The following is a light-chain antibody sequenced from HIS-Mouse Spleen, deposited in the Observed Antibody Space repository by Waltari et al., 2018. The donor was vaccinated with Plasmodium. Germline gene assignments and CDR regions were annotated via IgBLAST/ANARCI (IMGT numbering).Light chain of an antibody. V-gene: IGLV3-1*01. CDR1: KLGYKY. CDR2: QDS. CDR3: QAWDSSTVV. J-gene: IGLJ2*01. Sequence: SYELTQPPSVSVSPGQTASITCSGDKLGYKYACWYQQKPGQSPVLVIYQDSKRPSGNPARFSGSNAGNTATLTISGTQAMDEADYYCQAWDSSTVVFGGGTKLTVL.